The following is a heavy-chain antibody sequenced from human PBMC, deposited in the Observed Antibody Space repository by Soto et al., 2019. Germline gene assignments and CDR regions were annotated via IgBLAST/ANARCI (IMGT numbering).Heavy chain of an antibody. CDR1: GYTFTSDG. CDR2: ISAYNGTT. J-gene: IGHJ6*02. D-gene: IGHD2-15*01. CDR3: AGEGDCSGGSGYGDGMDA. V-gene: IGHV1-18*01. Sequence: QVQLVQSGAEVKKPGASVQFSCKASGYTFTSDGISWVRHAPGQGLEWMGWISAYNGTTNYAQKLQGRVTMTTDTATSTTYRELRSLRCYDTAVYYCAGEGDCSGGSGYGDGMDAWGQGTTVTVSS.